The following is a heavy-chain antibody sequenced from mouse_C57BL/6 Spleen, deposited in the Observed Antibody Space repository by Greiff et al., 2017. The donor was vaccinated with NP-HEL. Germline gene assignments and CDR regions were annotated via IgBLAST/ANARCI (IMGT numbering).Heavy chain of an antibody. CDR3: ARDTAQATAY. D-gene: IGHD3-2*02. J-gene: IGHJ3*01. Sequence: QVQLKESGAELARPGASVKLSCKASGYTFTSYGISWVKQRTGQGLEWIGEIYPRSGNTYYNEKFKGKATLTADKSSSTAYMELRSLTSEDSPVYFCARDTAQATAYWGQGTLVTVSA. CDR2: IYPRSGNT. V-gene: IGHV1-81*01. CDR1: GYTFTSYG.